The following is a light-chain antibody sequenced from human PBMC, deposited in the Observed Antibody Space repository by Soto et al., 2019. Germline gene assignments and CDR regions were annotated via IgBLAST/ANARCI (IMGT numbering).Light chain of an antibody. CDR3: QHNKDLLT. V-gene: IGKV3-15*01. CDR1: QSVSSD. J-gene: IGKJ4*01. Sequence: IEMTQSPATLSVSPGERVTLSCRASQSVSSDIAWYQQKPGQAPRRLIYGPSTRASSIPDSFSGSGFGTVFTLSISRRQSEDFAVHYCQHNKDLLTFGGGTKVEI. CDR2: GPS.